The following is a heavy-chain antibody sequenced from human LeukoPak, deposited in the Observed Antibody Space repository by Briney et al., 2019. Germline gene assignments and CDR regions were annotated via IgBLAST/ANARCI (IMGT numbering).Heavy chain of an antibody. CDR1: GFTFSSYG. D-gene: IGHD2-2*01. Sequence: AGGSLGLSCAASGFTFSSYGMSWVRQAPGKGLEWVSAISGSGGSTYYADSVKGRFTISRDNSKNTLYLQMNSLRAEDTAVYYCARGDIVVVPAAFDYWGQGTLVTVSS. J-gene: IGHJ4*02. V-gene: IGHV3-23*01. CDR3: ARGDIVVVPAAFDY. CDR2: ISGSGGST.